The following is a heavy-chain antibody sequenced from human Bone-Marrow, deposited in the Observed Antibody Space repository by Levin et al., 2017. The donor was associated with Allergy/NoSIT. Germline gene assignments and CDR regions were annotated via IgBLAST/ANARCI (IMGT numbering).Heavy chain of an antibody. D-gene: IGHD6-6*01. CDR2: MNPNSGNT. CDR1: GYTFTSYD. Sequence: ASVKVSCKASGYTFTSYDINWVRQATGQGLEWMGWMNPNSGNTGYAQKFQGRVTMTRNTSISTAYMEQSSLRPEDTAVYYCARGDSMCMAARAGVLGCWGQGKLV. V-gene: IGHV1-8*01. J-gene: IGHJ4*02. CDR3: ARGDSMCMAARAGVLGC.